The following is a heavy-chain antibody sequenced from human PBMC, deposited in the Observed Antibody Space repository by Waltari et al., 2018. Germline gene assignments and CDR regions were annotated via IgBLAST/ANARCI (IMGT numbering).Heavy chain of an antibody. Sequence: EVQLLESGGGLVQPGGSLRLSCAASGFTFSSYAMSWVRQAPGKGLAWVSAVSGSGGSTYYADSVKGRFTISRDNSKNTLYLQMNSLRAEDTAVYYCAKVAHYDFWSGYLGIAEQELYYFDYWGQGTLVTVSS. D-gene: IGHD3-3*01. CDR3: AKVAHYDFWSGYLGIAEQELYYFDY. CDR2: VSGSGGST. J-gene: IGHJ4*02. CDR1: GFTFSSYA. V-gene: IGHV3-23*01.